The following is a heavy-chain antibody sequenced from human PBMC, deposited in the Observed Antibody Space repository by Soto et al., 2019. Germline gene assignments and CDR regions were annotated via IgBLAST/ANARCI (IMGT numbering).Heavy chain of an antibody. CDR3: ARVFGFGGMDV. V-gene: IGHV4-31*03. D-gene: IGHD3-10*01. CDR2: IYYSGST. Sequence: QVQLQESGPGLVKPSQTLSLTCTVSGGSISSGGYYWSWIRQHPGKGLEWIGYIYYSGSTYYNPSPKSRVTISVVTSKNQFSLKLSSVTVADTAVYYCARVFGFGGMDVWGQGTTFTVSS. J-gene: IGHJ6*02. CDR1: GGSISSGGYY.